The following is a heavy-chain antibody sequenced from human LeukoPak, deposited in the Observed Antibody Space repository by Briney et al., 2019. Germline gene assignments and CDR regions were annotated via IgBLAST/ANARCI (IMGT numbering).Heavy chain of an antibody. V-gene: IGHV1-24*01. J-gene: IGHJ4*02. CDR3: ATAPSGYTTPYYFDY. CDR1: XXXXXXXX. Sequence: VXXSCKVXXXXXXXXXMHXXRXAXGXXLXXXXXXYPEDGETIYAQKFQGRVTMTEDTSTDTAYMELSSLRSEDTAVYYCATAPSGYTTPYYFDYWGQGTLVTVSS. CDR2: XYPEDGET. D-gene: IGHD3-22*01.